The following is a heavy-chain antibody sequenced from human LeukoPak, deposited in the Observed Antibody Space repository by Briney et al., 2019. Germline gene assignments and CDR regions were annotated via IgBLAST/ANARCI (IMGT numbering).Heavy chain of an antibody. V-gene: IGHV3-7*01. J-gene: IGHJ4*02. CDR3: ARDPGSSSFDL. D-gene: IGHD6-13*01. Sequence: GGSLRLSCAASGFSFSTHWMGWVRQTPEKGLEFVANINQDASVRNYMDSLKGRCTISRDNAKKSVYLEINSLRADDTAVYYCARDPGSSSFDLWGQGALVTVSS. CDR2: INQDASVR. CDR1: GFSFSTHW.